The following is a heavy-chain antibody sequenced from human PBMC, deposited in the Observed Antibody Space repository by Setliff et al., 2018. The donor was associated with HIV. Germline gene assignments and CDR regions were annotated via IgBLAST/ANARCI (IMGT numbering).Heavy chain of an antibody. D-gene: IGHD6-13*01. CDR3: ASSSSWSTFDY. Sequence: SETLSLTCTVSGGSISSHYWSWIRQPPGKGLQWIGHISGSGSTNYNPSLTSRVAISVDTSKNQFSLKLNSVTAADTAVYYCASSSSWSTFDYWGQGILVTVSS. J-gene: IGHJ4*02. CDR1: GGSISSHY. CDR2: ISGSGST. V-gene: IGHV4-59*08.